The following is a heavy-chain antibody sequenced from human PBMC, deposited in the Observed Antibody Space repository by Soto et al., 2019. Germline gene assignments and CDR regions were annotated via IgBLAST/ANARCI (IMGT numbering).Heavy chain of an antibody. Sequence: QLQLQESGPGLVKPSETLSLTCTVSGGSISSNSYYWGWIRQPPGKGLEWIGSIYYSGSTYYNPSLKSRVTISVDTSKNQFSLKLSSVTAADTAVYYCARHCDFWSGGWFDPWGQGTLVTVSS. J-gene: IGHJ5*02. D-gene: IGHD3-3*01. CDR3: ARHCDFWSGGWFDP. V-gene: IGHV4-39*01. CDR1: GGSISSNSYY. CDR2: IYYSGST.